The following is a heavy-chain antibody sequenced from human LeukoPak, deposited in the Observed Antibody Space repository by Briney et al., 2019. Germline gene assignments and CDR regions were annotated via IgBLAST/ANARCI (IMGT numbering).Heavy chain of an antibody. V-gene: IGHV3-30*18. J-gene: IGHJ3*02. CDR1: GFTFSSYG. CDR3: AKAHYDFWSGYSPDI. D-gene: IGHD3-3*01. CDR2: ISYDGSNK. Sequence: GGSLRLSCAASGFTFSSYGMHWVRQAPGKGLEWVAVISYDGSNKYYADSVKGRFTISRDNSKNTLYLQMNSLRAEDTAVYYCAKAHYDFWSGYSPDIWGQGTMVTVSS.